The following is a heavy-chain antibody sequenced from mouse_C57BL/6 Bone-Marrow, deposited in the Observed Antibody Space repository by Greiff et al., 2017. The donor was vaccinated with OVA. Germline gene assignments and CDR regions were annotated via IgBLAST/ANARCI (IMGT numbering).Heavy chain of an antibody. CDR1: GFTFSDYG. J-gene: IGHJ2*01. Sequence: DVKLVESGGGLVKPGGSLKLSCAASGFTFSDYGMHWVRQAPEKGLEWVAYISSGSSTIYYADTVKGRFTISRDNAKNTLFLQMTSLRSEDTAMYYCARSLGNYGSSHFDYWGQGTTLTVSS. CDR2: ISSGSSTI. CDR3: ARSLGNYGSSHFDY. D-gene: IGHD1-1*01. V-gene: IGHV5-17*01.